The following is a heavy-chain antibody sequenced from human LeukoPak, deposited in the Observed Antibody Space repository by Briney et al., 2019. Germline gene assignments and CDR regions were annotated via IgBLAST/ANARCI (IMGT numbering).Heavy chain of an antibody. CDR2: ISYDGSNK. J-gene: IGHJ4*02. CDR3: ARGSYDSVWGTLGFDY. CDR1: GFTFSSYG. V-gene: IGHV3-30*03. Sequence: GRSLRLSCAASGFTFSSYGLHWVRQAPGKGLEWVAVISYDGSNKYYADSVKGRFTISRDNSKNTLYLQMNSLRVEDTAVYYCARGSYDSVWGTLGFDYWGQGTLVTVSS. D-gene: IGHD3-16*01.